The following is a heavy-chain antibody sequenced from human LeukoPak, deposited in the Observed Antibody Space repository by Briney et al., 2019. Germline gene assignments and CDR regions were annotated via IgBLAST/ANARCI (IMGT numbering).Heavy chain of an antibody. Sequence: GGSLRLSCAASGFTFSDYTMHWVRLAPGKRLEYVSAITANGGSKYHADSVRARFTVSRDYSKNTLSLQRGSLRAEDTALYYCARGPNYSFYMDVWGKGTTVTVSS. V-gene: IGHV3-64*02. CDR2: ITANGGSK. J-gene: IGHJ6*03. CDR3: ARGPNYSFYMDV. CDR1: GFTFSDYT.